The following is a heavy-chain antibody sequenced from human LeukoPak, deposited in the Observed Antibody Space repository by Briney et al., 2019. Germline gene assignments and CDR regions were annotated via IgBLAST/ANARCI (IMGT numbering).Heavy chain of an antibody. CDR3: ARDGGGTGRPFDY. Sequence: SETLSVTCTVSGGSISIYYWNWIRQPDGKGLEWIGRIYTSGNTNYYPSLKSRVTMSVDTSNNHLSLNLSSVTAADTAVYYCARDGGGTGRPFDYWGQGTLVTVSS. J-gene: IGHJ4*02. D-gene: IGHD1-26*01. CDR2: IYTSGNT. CDR1: GGSISIYY. V-gene: IGHV4-4*07.